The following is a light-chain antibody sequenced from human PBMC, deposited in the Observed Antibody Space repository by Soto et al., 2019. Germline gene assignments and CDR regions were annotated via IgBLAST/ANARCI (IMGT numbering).Light chain of an antibody. V-gene: IGKV3-20*01. CDR1: QTVRNNY. Sequence: EFVLTQSPGTLSLSPGERANLSCRSSQTVRNNYLAWYQQKPGQAPRLLIYDASSRATGIPDRFSGGGSGTDFTLTISRLETEDFAVYDCQQFSSYTLTFGGGTKVDIK. CDR3: QQFSSYTLT. J-gene: IGKJ4*01. CDR2: DAS.